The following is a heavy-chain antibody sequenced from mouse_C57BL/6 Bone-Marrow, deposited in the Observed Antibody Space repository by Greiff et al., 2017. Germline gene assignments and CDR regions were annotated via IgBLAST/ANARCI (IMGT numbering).Heavy chain of an antibody. CDR2: IYPSDSET. V-gene: IGHV1-61*01. D-gene: IGHD3-2*02. Sequence: VKLQQPGAELVRPGSSVKLSCKASGYTFTSYWMDWVKQRPGQGLEWIGNIYPSDSETHYNQKFKDKATLTVDKSSSTAYMQLSSLTSEDSAVYYCARGSSGYLYYFDYWGQGTTLTVSS. CDR3: ARGSSGYLYYFDY. CDR1: GYTFTSYW. J-gene: IGHJ2*01.